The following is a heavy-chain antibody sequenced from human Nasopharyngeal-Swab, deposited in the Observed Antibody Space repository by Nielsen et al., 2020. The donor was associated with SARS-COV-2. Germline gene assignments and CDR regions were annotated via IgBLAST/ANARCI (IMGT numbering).Heavy chain of an antibody. D-gene: IGHD6-19*01. Sequence: WIRQPPGKGLEWVGTIYNSGTTYSNPSLKSRVTISVDTSKNQLSLELSSVTAADTAVYYCATPVAVAGRGRWFDPWGQGTLVTVSS. J-gene: IGHJ5*02. CDR2: IYNSGTT. CDR3: ATPVAVAGRGRWFDP. V-gene: IGHV4-39*01.